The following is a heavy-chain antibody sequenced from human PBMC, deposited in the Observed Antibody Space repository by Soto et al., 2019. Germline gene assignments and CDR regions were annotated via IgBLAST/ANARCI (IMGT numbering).Heavy chain of an antibody. CDR2: IYYTGTT. D-gene: IGHD3-22*01. V-gene: IGHV4-39*01. Sequence: SVTLSLTCSVSGGSVTNINYFWAWIRQSPGKGLEWIANIYYTGTTFYNPSLRSRVSMTIDASKNRFSLNLSSVTASDTALYYCARHEYVSSSYDLLDVWGRGTMVTVSS. CDR1: GGSVTNINYF. J-gene: IGHJ3*01. CDR3: ARHEYVSSSYDLLDV.